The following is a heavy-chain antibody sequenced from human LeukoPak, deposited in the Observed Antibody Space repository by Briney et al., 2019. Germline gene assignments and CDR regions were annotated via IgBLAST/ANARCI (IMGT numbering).Heavy chain of an antibody. CDR1: GFTFSSYW. D-gene: IGHD3-22*01. Sequence: GGSLRLSCAASGFTFSSYWMSWVRQAPGKGLEWVCNIKQDGSEKYYVDSVKGRFTISRDNAKNSLYLQMNSLRAEDTAVYYCARGRRVTLVVRGLAAFDIWGQGTMVTVSS. CDR2: IKQDGSEK. CDR3: ARGRRVTLVVRGLAAFDI. J-gene: IGHJ3*02. V-gene: IGHV3-7*01.